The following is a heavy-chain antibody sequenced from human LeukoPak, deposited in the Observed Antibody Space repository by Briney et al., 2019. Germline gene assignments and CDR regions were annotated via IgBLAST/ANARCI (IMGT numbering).Heavy chain of an antibody. Sequence: SETLSLTCTVSGGSVSSYYWSWIRQPPGKGLEWIGYIYYSGSTNYNPSLKSRVTISVDTSKNQFSLKLSSVTAADTAVYYCARSSPHNWFDPWGQGTLVTVSS. CDR1: GGSVSSYY. CDR2: IYYSGST. V-gene: IGHV4-59*02. J-gene: IGHJ5*02. CDR3: ARSSPHNWFDP. D-gene: IGHD2-2*01.